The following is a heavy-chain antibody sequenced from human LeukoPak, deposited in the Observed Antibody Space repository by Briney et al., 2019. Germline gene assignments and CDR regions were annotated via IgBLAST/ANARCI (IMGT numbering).Heavy chain of an antibody. V-gene: IGHV4-61*10. D-gene: IGHD3-9*01. Sequence: PSETLSLTCTVSNGSISSDTYFWSWIRQPAGKGLEWIGRMSSSGISTYSPSLKSRVTISVDTSRNQFSLKLSSVTAADTAVYYCARGLRYFDWTRTYYFDYWGQGTLVTVSS. CDR1: NGSISSDTYF. J-gene: IGHJ4*02. CDR2: MSSSGIS. CDR3: ARGLRYFDWTRTYYFDY.